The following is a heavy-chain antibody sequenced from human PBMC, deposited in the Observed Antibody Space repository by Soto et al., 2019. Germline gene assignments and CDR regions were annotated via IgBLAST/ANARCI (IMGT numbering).Heavy chain of an antibody. CDR3: ARLPYYDFLSCYYPYIDYYYYYYMDV. V-gene: IGHV4-31*03. CDR2: IYYSGST. CDR1: GGSISSGGYY. D-gene: IGHD3-3*01. J-gene: IGHJ6*03. Sequence: PSETLSLTCTVSGGSISSGGYYWSWIRQHPGKGLEWIGYIYYSGSTYYNPSLKSRVTISVDTSKNQFSLKLSSVTAADTAVYYCARLPYYDFLSCYYPYIDYYYYYYMDVWGKGTTVTVSS.